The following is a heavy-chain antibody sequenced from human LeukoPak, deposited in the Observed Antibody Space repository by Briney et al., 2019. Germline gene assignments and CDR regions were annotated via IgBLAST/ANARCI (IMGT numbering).Heavy chain of an antibody. CDR3: ARELRGGDSGYYFDY. CDR1: GFTFSSYA. CDR2: ISGSGGST. Sequence: GGSLRLSCAASGFTFSSYAMSWVRQAPGKGLEWVSAISGSGGSTYYADSVKGRFTISRDNSKNTLYLQMNSLRAEDTAVYYCARELRGGDSGYYFDYWGQGTLVTVSS. D-gene: IGHD2-21*02. J-gene: IGHJ4*02. V-gene: IGHV3-23*01.